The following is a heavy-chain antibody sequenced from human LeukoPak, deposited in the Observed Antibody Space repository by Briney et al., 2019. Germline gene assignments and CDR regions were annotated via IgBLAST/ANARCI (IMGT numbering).Heavy chain of an antibody. Sequence: ASVKVSCKASGYTFTSYAMHWVRQAPGQRLEWMGWMNPNTGNAGYPQKFQGRVAMTRDTAIDTAYMELSSLRFDDTAVYYCTRGYGPGLNWLDSWGQGTLVTVSS. CDR3: TRGYGPGLNWLDS. CDR2: MNPNTGNA. D-gene: IGHD4-17*01. J-gene: IGHJ5*01. V-gene: IGHV1-8*02. CDR1: GYTFTSYA.